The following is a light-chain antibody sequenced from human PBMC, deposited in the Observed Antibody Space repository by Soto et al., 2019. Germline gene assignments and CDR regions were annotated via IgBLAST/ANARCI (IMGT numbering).Light chain of an antibody. Sequence: EIVLTQSPGTLSLSPGERATLSCRASQSVSSSYLAWYQQKPGQAPRFLIYCASSTATVIPDRFSGSGSGTDFTLTISRLEPEDFAVYYCQQYGSSPLFPFGPGTKVDIK. CDR3: QQYGSSPLFP. CDR2: CAS. J-gene: IGKJ3*01. CDR1: QSVSSSY. V-gene: IGKV3-20*01.